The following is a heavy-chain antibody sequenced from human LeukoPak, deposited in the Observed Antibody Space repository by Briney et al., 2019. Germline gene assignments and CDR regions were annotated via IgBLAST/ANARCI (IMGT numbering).Heavy chain of an antibody. D-gene: IGHD3-22*01. CDR2: ISGSGGST. Sequence: PGGSLRLSCAASGFTFSSYAMSWVRQAPGKGLEWVSAISGSGGSTYYADSVKGRFTISRDNSKNTLYLQMNSLRAEDTVVYYCASTPVYYDSSGYVDYWGQGTLVTVSS. V-gene: IGHV3-23*01. CDR1: GFTFSSYA. J-gene: IGHJ4*02. CDR3: ASTPVYYDSSGYVDY.